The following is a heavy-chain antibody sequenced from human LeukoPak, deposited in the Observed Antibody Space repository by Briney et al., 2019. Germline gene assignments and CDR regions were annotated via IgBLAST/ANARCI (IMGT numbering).Heavy chain of an antibody. CDR2: ISSSGNYT. D-gene: IGHD3-3*01. V-gene: IGHV3-21*01. CDR1: GFTFSSYS. Sequence: GGSLRLSCAASGFTFSSYSMNWVRQAPGKGLEWVSSISSSGNYTYYADSLKGRFTISRDNAKNSLYLQMNSLRAEDTAVYYCARDYDFWSGYPSPFDYWGQGTLVTVSS. J-gene: IGHJ4*02. CDR3: ARDYDFWSGYPSPFDY.